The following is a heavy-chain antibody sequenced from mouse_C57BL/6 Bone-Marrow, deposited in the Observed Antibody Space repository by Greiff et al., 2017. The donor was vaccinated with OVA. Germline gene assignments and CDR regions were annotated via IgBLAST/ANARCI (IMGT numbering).Heavy chain of an antibody. J-gene: IGHJ4*01. CDR1: GFTFSSYA. CDR3: TKERNYGSSNYYAMDY. Sequence: EVKLVESGEGLVKPGGSLKLSCAASGFTFSSYAMSWVRQTPEKRLEWVAYISSGGDYIYYADTVKGRFTFSRDNARNTLYLQMSSLKSEDTAMYYCTKERNYGSSNYYAMDYWGQGTSVTVSS. CDR2: ISSGGDYI. V-gene: IGHV5-9-1*02. D-gene: IGHD1-1*01.